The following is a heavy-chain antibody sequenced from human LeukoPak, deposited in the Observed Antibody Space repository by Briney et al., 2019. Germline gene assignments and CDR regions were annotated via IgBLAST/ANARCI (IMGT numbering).Heavy chain of an antibody. J-gene: IGHJ4*02. CDR3: AKGGVYYFDY. CDR2: ISGSGGST. CDR1: GFIFSNYG. Sequence: AGGTLRLSCAASGFIFSNYGMAWVRQAPGKGLEWVSGISGSGGSTYYADSVKGRFTISRDNSKNTLYLQMNSLRAEDTAVYYCAKGGVYYFDYWGQGTLVTVSS. V-gene: IGHV3-23*01.